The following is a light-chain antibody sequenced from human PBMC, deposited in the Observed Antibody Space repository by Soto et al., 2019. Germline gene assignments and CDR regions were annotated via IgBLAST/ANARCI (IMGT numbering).Light chain of an antibody. CDR3: QQYYQWPSYT. CDR2: DAS. Sequence: IVMTQSRLALSASPGERGIFSCRASQSVGSNIAWYQQKPGQSPRLLVYDASTRATAIPARFSGSGSGTEFTLTINTLQPEDFAVYYCQQYYQWPSYTFGQGTKVDIK. J-gene: IGKJ2*01. CDR1: QSVGSN. V-gene: IGKV3-15*01.